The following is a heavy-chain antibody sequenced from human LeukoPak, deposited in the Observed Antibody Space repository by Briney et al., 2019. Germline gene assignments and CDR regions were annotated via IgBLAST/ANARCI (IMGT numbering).Heavy chain of an antibody. CDR1: GFTFRNYW. V-gene: IGHV3-7*05. J-gene: IGHJ4*02. CDR2: IKEDGSDK. Sequence: GGSLRLSCVVSGFTFRNYWMSWVRQAPGKGLEWVANIKEDGSDKYYVDSVKGRFIISRGNAKNSLYLQMNSLRAEDTAVYYCAKEFCSSTSCPFDYWGQGVLVTVSS. CDR3: AKEFCSSTSCPFDY. D-gene: IGHD2-2*01.